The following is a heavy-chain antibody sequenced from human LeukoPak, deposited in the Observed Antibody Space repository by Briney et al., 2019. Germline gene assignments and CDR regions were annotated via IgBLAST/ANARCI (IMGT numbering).Heavy chain of an antibody. J-gene: IGHJ4*02. CDR2: ISSSSSYI. Sequence: GGSLRLSCAASGFTFSSYSMNWVRQAPGKGLEWVSSISSSSSYIYYADSVKGRFTISRDNAKNSLYLQMSSLRAEDTAVYYCARVESWNSLPTSWGQGTLVTVSS. CDR1: GFTFSSYS. V-gene: IGHV3-21*01. CDR3: ARVESWNSLPTS. D-gene: IGHD1-7*01.